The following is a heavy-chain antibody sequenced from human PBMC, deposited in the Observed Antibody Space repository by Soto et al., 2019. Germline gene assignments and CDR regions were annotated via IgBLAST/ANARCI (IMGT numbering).Heavy chain of an antibody. CDR2: ILHHGTA. Sequence: QVQLRESGPGLMRPSQTLSLTCTVSGASVTSTGYYWTWIRQSPGKGLEWLGDILHHGTADYSPSLETRLSISLDSSKNQFSLKVNSVSAADTAIYFCARVSAVSAEYYFDYWGQGALVTVSS. J-gene: IGHJ4*02. CDR1: GASVTSTGYY. D-gene: IGHD6-19*01. V-gene: IGHV4-30-4*01. CDR3: ARVSAVSAEYYFDY.